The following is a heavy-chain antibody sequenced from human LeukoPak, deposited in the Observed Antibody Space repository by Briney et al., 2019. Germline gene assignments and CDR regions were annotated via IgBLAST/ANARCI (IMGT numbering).Heavy chain of an antibody. V-gene: IGHV3-43*02. CDR1: GFTFYEYA. CDR3: AKDRVSTFDI. Sequence: PGGALRLSCAASGFTFYEYAMHWVRQGPGKGLGWVSLISGDADSTYYAGSVKGRFTISRDNSKNSLYLQMNSLRSEDTALYYCAKDRVSTFDIWGQGTMVTVSS. J-gene: IGHJ3*02. CDR2: ISGDADST.